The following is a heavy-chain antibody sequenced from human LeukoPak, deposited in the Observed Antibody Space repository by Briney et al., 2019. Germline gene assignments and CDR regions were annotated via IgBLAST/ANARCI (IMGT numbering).Heavy chain of an antibody. D-gene: IGHD4-23*01. CDR1: GFTVSSNY. CDR2: IYSGGRT. V-gene: IGHV3-66*01. J-gene: IGHJ3*02. CDR3: ARGVPGAYGGGAFVI. Sequence: GGSLRLSCVASGFTVSSNYMSWVRQAPGRGLEWVSLIYSGGRTYYADSVKGRFTISRDNFKNMVYLQMNSLRAEDTAVYYCARGVPGAYGGGAFVIWGQGTMGTVS.